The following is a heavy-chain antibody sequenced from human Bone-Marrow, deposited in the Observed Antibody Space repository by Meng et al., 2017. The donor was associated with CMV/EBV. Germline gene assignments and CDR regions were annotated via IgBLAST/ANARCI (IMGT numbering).Heavy chain of an antibody. D-gene: IGHD1-7*01. CDR3: ARAPKGTTTPFDY. CDR1: GGTFSSYA. V-gene: IGHV1-69*05. CDR2: IIPIFGTA. Sequence: SANVSCQASGGTFSSYAISWVRQAPGQGLEWMGGIIPIFGTANYAQKFQGRVTITTDESTSTAYMELSSLRSEDTAVYYCARAPKGTTTPFDYWGQGTLVTVSS. J-gene: IGHJ4*02.